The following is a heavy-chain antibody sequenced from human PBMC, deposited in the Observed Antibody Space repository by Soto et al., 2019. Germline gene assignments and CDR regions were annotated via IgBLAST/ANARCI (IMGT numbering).Heavy chain of an antibody. CDR3: ARCAVLSTTSGGWCNWFDP. J-gene: IGHJ5*02. D-gene: IGHD2-21*01. V-gene: IGHV3-23*01. Sequence: GGSLRLSCTASEFTFSNYAMSWVRQAPGKGLEWVSAISASGAATYYVDSVKGRFTISRDNSKNTLYVQMNSLRAEDTGVYYCARCAVLSTTSGGWCNWFDP. CDR1: EFTFSNYA. CDR2: ISASGAAT.